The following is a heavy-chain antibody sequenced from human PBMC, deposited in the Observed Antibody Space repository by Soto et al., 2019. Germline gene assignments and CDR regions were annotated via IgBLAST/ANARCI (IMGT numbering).Heavy chain of an antibody. Sequence: QVQLLESGPGLVKPSQNLSLTCSVSGDSISTVDYFWAWVRQPPGQALEYIGYIYKSATTYYNPSFESRVAISLDTSKSQFSLNVTSLTAADTAVYFCARGRYCLTGRCFPNWFDSWGQGTLVTVSS. CDR3: ARGRYCLTGRCFPNWFDS. CDR2: IYKSATT. CDR1: GDSISTVDYF. D-gene: IGHD2-15*01. V-gene: IGHV4-30-4*01. J-gene: IGHJ5*01.